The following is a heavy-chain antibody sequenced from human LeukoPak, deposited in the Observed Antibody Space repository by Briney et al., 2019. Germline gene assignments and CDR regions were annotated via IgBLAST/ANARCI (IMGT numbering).Heavy chain of an antibody. CDR1: GGSISIYY. Sequence: SETLSLTCTVAGGSISIYYWSCIRQPPGKGLECFVYIYNSGSTNYNPSLKSRVTISVDTSTNQFSLTLYPVTAADTAVYYCARRDTSAWYYFAYWGQGTLVTVSS. V-gene: IGHV4-59*08. J-gene: IGHJ4*02. D-gene: IGHD6-19*01. CDR3: ARRDTSAWYYFAY. CDR2: IYNSGST.